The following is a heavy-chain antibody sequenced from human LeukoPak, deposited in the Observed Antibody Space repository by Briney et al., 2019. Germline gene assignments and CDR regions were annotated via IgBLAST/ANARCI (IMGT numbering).Heavy chain of an antibody. CDR3: ARHGTDYYGSGGYYPVRY. CDR1: GGSISSSSYY. V-gene: IGHV4-39*01. J-gene: IGHJ4*02. D-gene: IGHD3-10*01. CDR2: IYYSGST. Sequence: SETLSLTCTVSGGSISSSSYYWGWIRQPPGKGLEWIGSIYYSGSTYYNPSLKSRVTISVDTSKNQFSLKLSSVTAADTAVYYCARHGTDYYGSGGYYPVRYWGQGTLVTVSS.